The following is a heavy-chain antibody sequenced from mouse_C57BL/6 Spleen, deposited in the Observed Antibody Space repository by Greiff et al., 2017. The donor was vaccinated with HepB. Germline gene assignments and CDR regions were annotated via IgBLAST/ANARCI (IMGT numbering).Heavy chain of an antibody. CDR2: INPSNGGT. J-gene: IGHJ2*01. CDR1: GYTFTSYW. CDR3: AGGGGSSWGNFGY. D-gene: IGHD1-1*01. Sequence: VQLQQPGTELVKPGASVKLSCKASGYTFTSYWMHWVKQRPGQGLEWIGNINPSNGGTNYNEKFKSKATLTVDKSSSTAYMQLSSLTSEDSAVYYCAGGGGSSWGNFGYWGQGTTPPVSS. V-gene: IGHV1-53*01.